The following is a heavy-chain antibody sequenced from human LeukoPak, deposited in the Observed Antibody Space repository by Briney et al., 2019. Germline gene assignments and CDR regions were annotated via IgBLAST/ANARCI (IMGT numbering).Heavy chain of an antibody. D-gene: IGHD2-2*01. V-gene: IGHV3-30*02. CDR1: GFTFSRYG. CDR3: ARDCSSTSCYFAFDI. CDR2: IRYDGSNK. J-gene: IGHJ3*02. Sequence: GGSLRLSCAASGFTFSRYGMHWVRQAPGKGLEWVAFIRYDGSNKYYADSVKGRFTISGDNAKNSLYLQMNSLRAEDTAVYYCARDCSSTSCYFAFDIWGQGTMVTVSS.